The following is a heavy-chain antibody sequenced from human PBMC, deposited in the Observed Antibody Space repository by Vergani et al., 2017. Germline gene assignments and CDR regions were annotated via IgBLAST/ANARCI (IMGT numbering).Heavy chain of an antibody. CDR2: IYWDDDK. J-gene: IGHJ4*02. D-gene: IGHD3-3*01. CDR3: AHIRQDCWSGYYSPY. Sequence: QITLKESGPTLVKPTQTLTLTCTFSGFSLSTSGVGVGWIRQPPGKALAWLALIYWDDDKRYSPSLKSRLTITKDTSKNQVVLTRTNMDPVDTATCYCAHIRQDCWSGYYSPYWGQGTLVTVSS. CDR1: GFSLSTSGVG. V-gene: IGHV2-5*02.